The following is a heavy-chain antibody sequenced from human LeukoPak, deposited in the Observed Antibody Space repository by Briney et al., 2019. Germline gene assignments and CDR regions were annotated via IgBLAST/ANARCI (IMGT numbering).Heavy chain of an antibody. D-gene: IGHD3-16*02. J-gene: IGHJ4*02. CDR2: INPILGIA. CDR1: GGTFSSYA. V-gene: IGHV1-69*04. Sequence: ASVKVSCKASGGTFSSYAISWVRQAPGQGLEWMGRINPILGIANYAQKFQGRVTITADKSTSTAYMELSSLRSEDTAVYYCAWGYRPPGDYWGQGTLVTVSS. CDR3: AWGYRPPGDY.